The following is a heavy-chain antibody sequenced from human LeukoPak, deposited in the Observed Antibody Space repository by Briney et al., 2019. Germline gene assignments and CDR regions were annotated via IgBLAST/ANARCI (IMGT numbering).Heavy chain of an antibody. CDR1: GFTFSSYV. CDR2: ISSSGSTI. V-gene: IGHV3-48*03. D-gene: IGHD1-1*01. CDR3: ARYNFGPDAFDI. J-gene: IGHJ3*02. Sequence: PGGSLRLSCAASGFTFSSYVMNWVRQAPGKGLEWVSYISSSGSTIYYADSVKGRFTGSRDNAKNSLYLQMNSLRAEDTAVYYCARYNFGPDAFDIWGQGTMVTVSS.